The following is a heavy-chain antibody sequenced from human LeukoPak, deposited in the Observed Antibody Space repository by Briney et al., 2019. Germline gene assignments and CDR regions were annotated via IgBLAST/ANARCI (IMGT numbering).Heavy chain of an antibody. Sequence: PSETLSLTCTVSGGSISSGSYYWSWLRQPGGKGLEWIGRIYTSGRNIYNPSLKSRVTISVDTSKNQFSLKLNSVTAADTAMYYCARGYWFYFDYWGQGTLVTVSS. D-gene: IGHD2-8*02. CDR2: IYTSGRN. CDR1: GGSISSGSYY. J-gene: IGHJ4*02. V-gene: IGHV4-61*02. CDR3: ARGYWFYFDY.